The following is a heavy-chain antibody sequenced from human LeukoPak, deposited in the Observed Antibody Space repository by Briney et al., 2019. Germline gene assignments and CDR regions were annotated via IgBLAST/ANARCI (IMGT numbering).Heavy chain of an antibody. J-gene: IGHJ4*02. CDR3: SRESGDDGSGSFYY. V-gene: IGHV3-22*01. Sequence: PGGSLRLSCAAPGFTFSYYYMSGVRQAPGKGLEWVGFIRNKANGGTTEQTTSVKGRFTISRDDSKSITYLQMKSLKTEDTAVYYCSRESGDDGSGSFYYWGQGTLVTVSS. CDR1: GFTFSYYY. D-gene: IGHD3-10*01. CDR2: IRNKANGGTT.